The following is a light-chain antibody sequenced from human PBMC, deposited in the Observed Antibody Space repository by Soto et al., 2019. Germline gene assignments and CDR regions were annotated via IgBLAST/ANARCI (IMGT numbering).Light chain of an antibody. CDR2: NNN. V-gene: IGLV1-44*01. CDR3: AAWDDSLNGYYV. J-gene: IGLJ1*01. Sequence: HSVLTQAPSPTATPGQGVTIPCSGSRSKIGSNTVNWYQQLPGKDPKHLIYNNNPRPSSVPDRFPGPKSGTSASLAISGLQSEDEADYYCAAWDDSLNGYYVFGTGTKVTVL. CDR1: RSKIGSNT.